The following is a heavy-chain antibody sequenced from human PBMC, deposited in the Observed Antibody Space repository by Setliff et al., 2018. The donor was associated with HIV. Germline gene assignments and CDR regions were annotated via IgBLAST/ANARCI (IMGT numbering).Heavy chain of an antibody. V-gene: IGHV1-2*06. D-gene: IGHD6-13*01. CDR3: VGSSWPRLYYFDY. CDR2: ISPDSGAS. Sequence: ASVKVSCKTPANTFTGYYIHWVRQAPGQGLEWMGRISPDSGASNYAQKFQGRVTMTRDTSITTAYMELTGLTSDDTAVYYCVGSSWPRLYYFDYWGQGTLVTSPQ. CDR1: ANTFTGYY. J-gene: IGHJ4*02.